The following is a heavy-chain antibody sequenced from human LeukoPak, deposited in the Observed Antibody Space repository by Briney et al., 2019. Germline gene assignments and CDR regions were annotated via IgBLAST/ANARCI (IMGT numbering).Heavy chain of an antibody. Sequence: PGGSLRLSCAVSGFTFSSYGMHWVRQAPGKGLEWVAFIRYDGSNKYYADSVKGRFTIARDNSKNTLYLQMNSLRAEDTAVYYCAKAGGVLRYFDWLLYYYFDYWGQGTLVTVSS. V-gene: IGHV3-30*02. D-gene: IGHD3-9*01. CDR1: GFTFSSYG. J-gene: IGHJ4*02. CDR3: AKAGGVLRYFDWLLYYYFDY. CDR2: IRYDGSNK.